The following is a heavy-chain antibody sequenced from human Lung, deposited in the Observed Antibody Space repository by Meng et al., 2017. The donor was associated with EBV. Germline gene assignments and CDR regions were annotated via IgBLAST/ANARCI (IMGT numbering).Heavy chain of an antibody. CDR1: GFTFSNYG. V-gene: IGHV3-30*18. CDR3: AKDLSGRFDP. CDR2: IPSDGSHNK. J-gene: IGHJ5*02. Sequence: VQLVQSGGGVVQPGRSLRLSCAASGFTFSNYGFHWVRQAPGKGPEWVAIIPSDGSHNKYYADSVKGRFTISRDNSKNTLYLQMNSLRTDDTAVYYCAKDLSGRFDPWGQGTLVTVSS. D-gene: IGHD1-14*01.